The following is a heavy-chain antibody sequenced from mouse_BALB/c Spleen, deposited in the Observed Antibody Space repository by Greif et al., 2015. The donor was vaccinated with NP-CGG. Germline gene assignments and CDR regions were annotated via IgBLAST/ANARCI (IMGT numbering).Heavy chain of an antibody. CDR3: ARSGATVVGDYFDY. D-gene: IGHD1-1*01. V-gene: IGHV5-17*02. CDR1: GFTFSSFG. J-gene: IGHJ2*01. CDR2: ISSGSSTI. Sequence: EVQGVESGGGLVQPGGSRKLSCAASGFTFSSFGMHWVRQAPEKGLEWVAYISSGSSTIYYADTVKGRFTISRDNPKNTLFLQMTSLRSEDTAMYYCARSGATVVGDYFDYWGQGTTLTVSS.